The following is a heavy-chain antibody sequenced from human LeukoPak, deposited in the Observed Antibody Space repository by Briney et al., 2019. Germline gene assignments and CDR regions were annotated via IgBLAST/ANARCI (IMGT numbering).Heavy chain of an antibody. CDR3: ARSPTVNCLFGSDP. CDR1: GGSISSYY. CDR2: IYYSGST. Sequence: PSETLSLTCTVSGGSISSYYWSWIRQPPGKGLEWIGYIYYSGSTNYNPSLKSRVTISVDTSKNQFSLRLNSVTAADTAVYYCARSPTVNCLFGSDPWGQGTLVTVSS. J-gene: IGHJ5*02. V-gene: IGHV4-59*08. D-gene: IGHD2-21*01.